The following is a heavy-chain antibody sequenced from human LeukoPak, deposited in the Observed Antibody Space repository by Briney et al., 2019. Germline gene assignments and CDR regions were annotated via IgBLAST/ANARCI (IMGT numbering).Heavy chain of an antibody. D-gene: IGHD6-6*01. Sequence: PSETLSLTCTVSGGSVSSGSYYWSWIRQPPGKGLEWIGYIYYSGSTNYNPSLKSRVTISVDTSKNQFSLKLSSVTAADTAVYYCARVQRAARSRIYYYYYYMDVWGKGTTVTVSS. CDR1: GGSVSSGSYY. CDR2: IYYSGST. J-gene: IGHJ6*03. V-gene: IGHV4-61*01. CDR3: ARVQRAARSRIYYYYYYMDV.